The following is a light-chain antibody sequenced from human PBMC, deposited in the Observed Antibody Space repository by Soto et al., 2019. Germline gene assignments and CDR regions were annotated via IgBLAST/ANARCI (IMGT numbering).Light chain of an antibody. J-gene: IGLJ1*01. CDR3: QSYDTSLSGARV. Sequence: QSVLTQPPSVSVAPGQRVTISCTGGSSNIGAGYDVNWYQQFPGTVPRLLIYGSTNRPSGVPDRFSGSKSGTSASLAITGLQAEDEAHYHCQSYDTSLSGARVFGTGTKLTVL. V-gene: IGLV1-40*01. CDR2: GST. CDR1: SSNIGAGYD.